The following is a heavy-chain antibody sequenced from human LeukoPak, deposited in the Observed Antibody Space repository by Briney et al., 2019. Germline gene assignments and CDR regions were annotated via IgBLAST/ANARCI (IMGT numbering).Heavy chain of an antibody. V-gene: IGHV1-2*02. D-gene: IGHD2/OR15-2a*01. J-gene: IGHJ4*02. CDR1: GYTFTGYY. CDR2: INPNSGGT. CDR3: AESTYPAYYFDY. Sequence: ASVKVSCKASGYTFTGYYMHWVRQAPGQGLEWMGWINPNSGGTNYAQKFQGRVTMTRDTSISTAYMELSRLRSDDTAVYYRAESTYPAYYFDYWGQGTLVTVSS.